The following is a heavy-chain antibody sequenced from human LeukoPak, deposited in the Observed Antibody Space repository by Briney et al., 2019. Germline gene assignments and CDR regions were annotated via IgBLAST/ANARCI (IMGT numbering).Heavy chain of an antibody. CDR2: INPSGGST. Sequence: ASVKVSCKASGYTFTNFYIHWVRQAPGHGLEWMGMINPSGGSTSYAQTFQGRVTTTRDTSTSTVHMELSSPRSEDTALYYCARGYCSSTNCLPGGYWGQGTLVTVSS. CDR3: ARGYCSSTNCLPGGY. V-gene: IGHV1-46*01. D-gene: IGHD2-2*01. J-gene: IGHJ4*02. CDR1: GYTFTNFY.